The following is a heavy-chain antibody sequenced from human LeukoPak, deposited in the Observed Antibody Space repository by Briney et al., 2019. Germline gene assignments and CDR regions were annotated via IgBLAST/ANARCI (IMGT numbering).Heavy chain of an antibody. CDR3: ARDGSGQWPIGF. J-gene: IGHJ4*02. V-gene: IGHV3-30*02. CDR2: IRYDGSSK. D-gene: IGHD3-10*01. Sequence: PGGSLRLSCAASGFNFNTYGMHWVRQTPGRGLEWVAFIRYDGSSKYNTDSVKGRFTVSRDNAKNALYLQLSSLRAEDTAVYYCARDGSGQWPIGFWGQGTLVTVSS. CDR1: GFNFNTYG.